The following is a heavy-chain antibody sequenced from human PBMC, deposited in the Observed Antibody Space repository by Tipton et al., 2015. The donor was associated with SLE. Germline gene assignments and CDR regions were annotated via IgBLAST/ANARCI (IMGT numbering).Heavy chain of an antibody. CDR2: IWYDGNYK. V-gene: IGHV3-33*06. D-gene: IGHD1-26*01. Sequence: SLRLSCAASGFPFGSYAMHWVRQAPGKGLEWVAVIWYDGNYKFYADSVKGRFTISRDNPNNTVYLQMNSLRAEDTALYYCAKDRVGASYSEIHYWGQGTLVTVSS. CDR1: GFPFGSYA. J-gene: IGHJ4*02. CDR3: AKDRVGASYSEIHY.